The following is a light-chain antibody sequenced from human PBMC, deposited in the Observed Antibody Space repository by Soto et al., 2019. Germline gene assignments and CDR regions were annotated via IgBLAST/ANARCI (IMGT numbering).Light chain of an antibody. J-gene: IGKJ5*01. Sequence: EMEIAQSPATLALSPVERTTLSCRASQSVSSKLAWYQQKPGQAPRLLIYGASTRATGIPARFSGSGSGTEFTLTISSLQSEDFAIYYCQQYNNWPPITFGQGTRLEIK. CDR2: GAS. CDR1: QSVSSK. V-gene: IGKV3-15*01. CDR3: QQYNNWPPIT.